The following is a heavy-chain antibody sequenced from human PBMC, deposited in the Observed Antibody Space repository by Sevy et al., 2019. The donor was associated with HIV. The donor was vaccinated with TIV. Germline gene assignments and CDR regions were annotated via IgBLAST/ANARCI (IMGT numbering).Heavy chain of an antibody. J-gene: IGHJ6*02. Sequence: ASVKVSCKASGYTFTSYGISWVRQAPGQGLEWMGWISAYNGNTNYAQKLQGRVTMTTDTSTSTAYMELRSLRYDDTAVYYCASSPDGAAADAYYYYGMDVWGQGTTVTVSS. D-gene: IGHD6-13*01. CDR1: GYTFTSYG. CDR3: ASSPDGAAADAYYYYGMDV. CDR2: ISAYNGNT. V-gene: IGHV1-18*01.